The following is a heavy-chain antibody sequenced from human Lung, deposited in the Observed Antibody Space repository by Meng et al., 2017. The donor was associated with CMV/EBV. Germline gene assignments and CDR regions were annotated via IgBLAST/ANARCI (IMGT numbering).Heavy chain of an antibody. CDR2: ISSSSSYI. CDR1: GFTFSSYS. Sequence: EXXKISRAAPGFTFSSYSMNWFRQAPGKGLEWVSSISSSSSYIYYAESVKGRFTISRDNAKNSPYLQINSLRAEDTAEYYCARGSSSSWYEGSYYFDFWGQGXLVTVSS. CDR3: ARGSSSSWYEGSYYFDF. J-gene: IGHJ4*02. D-gene: IGHD6-13*01. V-gene: IGHV3-21*01.